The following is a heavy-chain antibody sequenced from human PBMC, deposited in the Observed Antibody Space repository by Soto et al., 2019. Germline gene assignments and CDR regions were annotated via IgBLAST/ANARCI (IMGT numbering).Heavy chain of an antibody. CDR3: ARGGQRPEGRKNIAAAWAPHNWFDP. J-gene: IGHJ5*02. CDR1: GFTFSSYS. V-gene: IGHV3-21*01. CDR2: ISSSSSYI. D-gene: IGHD6-13*01. Sequence: PGGSLRLSCAASGFTFSSYSMNWVRQAPGKGLEWVSSISSSSSYIYYADSVKGRFTISRDNAKNSLYLQMNSLRAEDTAVYYCARGGQRPEGRKNIAAAWAPHNWFDPWGQGTLVTVSS.